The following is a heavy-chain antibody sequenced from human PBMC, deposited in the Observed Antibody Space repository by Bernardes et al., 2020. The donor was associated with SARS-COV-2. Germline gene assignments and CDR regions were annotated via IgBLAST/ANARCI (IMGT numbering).Heavy chain of an antibody. Sequence: GGSLIRSCAASGFTFRSSAMSWVRQAPGTGLEWVSAISGSGGSTYYADSVKGRFTISRDNSKNTLYVQMNSLRAEDTAVYYCAKDRYPYGDVGGYFDYWGQGTLVTVSS. J-gene: IGHJ4*02. CDR3: AKDRYPYGDVGGYFDY. CDR2: ISGSGGST. CDR1: GFTFRSSA. D-gene: IGHD4-17*01. V-gene: IGHV3-23*01.